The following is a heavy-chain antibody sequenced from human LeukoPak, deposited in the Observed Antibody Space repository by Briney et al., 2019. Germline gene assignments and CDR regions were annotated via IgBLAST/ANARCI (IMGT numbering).Heavy chain of an antibody. J-gene: IGHJ4*02. Sequence: ASVKVSCKASGYTFTNYAIHWLRQAPEQKLEWLGWINVANGNTKYSQKFQGRVTFTRDTSATTVHMEPSSLGSEDTGVYYCARDPGGSYQYYFDYRGQGTLVTVSS. CDR3: ARDPGGSYQYYFDY. D-gene: IGHD3-10*01. CDR2: INVANGNT. CDR1: GYTFTNYA. V-gene: IGHV1-3*01.